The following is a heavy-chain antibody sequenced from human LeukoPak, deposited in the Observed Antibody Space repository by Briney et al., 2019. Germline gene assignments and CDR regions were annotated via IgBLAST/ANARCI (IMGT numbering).Heavy chain of an antibody. Sequence: ASVKVSCKAPNYNFNSYGISWVRQAPGQGLEWMGWISPYNGNTNYAQKVHDRFTMTADTSTNTVYMELRSLRSDDTAMYYCARRWWLVGAFDYWGQGTLVTVSS. CDR1: NYNFNSYG. D-gene: IGHD6-19*01. V-gene: IGHV1-18*01. CDR2: ISPYNGNT. J-gene: IGHJ4*02. CDR3: ARRWWLVGAFDY.